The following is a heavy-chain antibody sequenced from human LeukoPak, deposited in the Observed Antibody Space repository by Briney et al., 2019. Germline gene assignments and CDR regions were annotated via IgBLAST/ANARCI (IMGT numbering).Heavy chain of an antibody. J-gene: IGHJ4*02. CDR2: IYYSGST. CDR3: ARGLGPLFDY. Sequence: PSETLSLTCTVSGGSISSYYWSWIRQPPGKGLEWIGYIYYSGSTNYNPSLKSRVTISVDTSKNQFSLKLSSVTAADTAVYYCARGLGPLFDYWGQGTLVTVSS. D-gene: IGHD3-22*01. V-gene: IGHV4-59*12. CDR1: GGSISSYY.